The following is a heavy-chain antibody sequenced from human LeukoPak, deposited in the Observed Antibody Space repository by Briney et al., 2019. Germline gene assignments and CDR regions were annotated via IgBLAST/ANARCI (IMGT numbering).Heavy chain of an antibody. D-gene: IGHD2-21*02. CDR2: INADNGNT. V-gene: IGHV1-3*01. CDR1: GYTFTSYA. J-gene: IGHJ6*02. CDR3: ARSRYCGGDCWLPYDGMDV. Sequence: ASVKVSCKASGYTFTSYAMHWARQAPGQRLEWMGWINADNGNTKYSQKFQGRVTITRDTSASTAYMELSSLRSEDTAVYYCARSRYCGGDCWLPYDGMDVWGQGTTVTVSS.